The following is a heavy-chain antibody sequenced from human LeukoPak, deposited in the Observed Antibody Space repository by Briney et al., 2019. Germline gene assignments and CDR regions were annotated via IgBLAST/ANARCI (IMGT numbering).Heavy chain of an antibody. CDR1: GYTLSNFG. V-gene: IGHV1-18*01. CDR3: ARIDTSGSYYRWYFDY. D-gene: IGHD1-26*01. J-gene: IGHJ4*02. Sequence: ASVKVSCKASGYTLSNFGISWVRQAPGQGLEWVGWISGYNGNTKYAQKLQGRVTVTTDTSTSTAYMDLWSLTSDDTGVYYCARIDTSGSYYRWYFDYWGQGTLVTVSS. CDR2: ISGYNGNT.